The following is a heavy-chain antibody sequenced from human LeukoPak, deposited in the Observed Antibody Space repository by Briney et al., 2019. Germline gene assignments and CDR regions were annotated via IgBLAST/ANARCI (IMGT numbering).Heavy chain of an antibody. Sequence: SETPSLTCSVSGVSIGTYYWSWVRQPPGKGLEWIGYINYRGTTSYNPSLKSRVTISVDTSKNQFFLNLRSATAADTAVYYCARLEDYVLEYWGLGTLVTVSS. J-gene: IGHJ4*02. D-gene: IGHD4-17*01. CDR3: ARLEDYVLEY. V-gene: IGHV4-59*08. CDR1: GVSIGTYY. CDR2: INYRGTT.